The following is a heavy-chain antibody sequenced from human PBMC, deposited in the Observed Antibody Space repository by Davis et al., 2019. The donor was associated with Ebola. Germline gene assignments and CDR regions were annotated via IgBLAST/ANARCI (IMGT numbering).Heavy chain of an antibody. CDR3: AKDFYGSGSYIDA. Sequence: PGGSLRLSCAASGFIFTSYAMHWFRQAPGKGLEWVSGINSNSGTSAYADSVKGRFTISRDNAQDSLYLQMNSLRTEDTAFYYCAKDFYGSGSYIDAWGQGTLVTVSS. D-gene: IGHD3-10*01. CDR1: GFIFTSYA. CDR2: INSNSGTS. J-gene: IGHJ5*02. V-gene: IGHV3-9*01.